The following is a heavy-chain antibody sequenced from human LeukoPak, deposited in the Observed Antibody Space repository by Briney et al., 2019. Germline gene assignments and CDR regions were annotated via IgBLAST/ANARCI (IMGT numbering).Heavy chain of an antibody. V-gene: IGHV1-8*01. CDR1: GYTFTSYD. Sequence: ASVKVSCKASGYTFTSYDINWVRQATGQGLEWMGWMNPNSGNTGYAQKFQGRVTMTRNTSISTAYMELSSLRSEDTAVYYCARRGRIAARLGYYYMDVWGKGTTVTVSS. CDR2: MNPNSGNT. CDR3: ARRGRIAARLGYYYMDV. J-gene: IGHJ6*03. D-gene: IGHD6-6*01.